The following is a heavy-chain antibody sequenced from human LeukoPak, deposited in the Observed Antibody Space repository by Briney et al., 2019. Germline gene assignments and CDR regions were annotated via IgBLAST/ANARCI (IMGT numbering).Heavy chain of an antibody. D-gene: IGHD3-3*01. CDR1: GFTFSDYY. V-gene: IGHV3-66*02. CDR2: IYSGGNT. J-gene: IGHJ4*02. Sequence: PGGSLRLSCAASGFTFSDYYMSWIRQAPGKGLEWVSLIYSGGNTYYADSVKGRFTISRDNSKNTLYLQMNSLRAEDTAVYYCAKDQIYYDFWSGPKIFDYWGQGTLVTVSS. CDR3: AKDQIYYDFWSGPKIFDY.